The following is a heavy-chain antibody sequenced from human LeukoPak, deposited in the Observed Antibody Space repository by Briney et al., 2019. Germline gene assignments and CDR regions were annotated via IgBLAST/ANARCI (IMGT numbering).Heavy chain of an antibody. V-gene: IGHV3-23*01. CDR2: ISGSGGST. CDR1: TFTFSSYG. CDR3: AKGGKYSLEASDH. J-gene: IGHJ4*02. Sequence: PGGSLRLSCAASTFTFSSYGMSWVRQAPGKGLEWVSAISGSGGSTYYADSVKGRFTISRDNSKNTLYLQMNSLRAEDTAVYYCAKGGKYSLEASDHWGQGTLVTVSS. D-gene: IGHD1-1*01.